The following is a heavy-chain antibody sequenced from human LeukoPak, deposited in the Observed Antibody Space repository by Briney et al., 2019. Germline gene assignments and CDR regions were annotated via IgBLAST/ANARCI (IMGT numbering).Heavy chain of an antibody. V-gene: IGHV1-69*05. J-gene: IGHJ5*02. D-gene: IGHD3-22*01. Sequence: SVKVSCKASGGTFISYAISWVRQAPGQGLEWMGGIIPIFGTANYAQKFQGRVTITTDEYTSTAYMQLSSLRSEDTAVYYCARETRDYDSSGYQTNWFDPWGQGTLVTVSS. CDR1: GGTFISYA. CDR3: ARETRDYDSSGYQTNWFDP. CDR2: IIPIFGTA.